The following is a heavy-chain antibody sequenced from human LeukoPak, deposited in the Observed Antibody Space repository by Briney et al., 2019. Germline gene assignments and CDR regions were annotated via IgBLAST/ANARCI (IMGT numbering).Heavy chain of an antibody. Sequence: PGGSLRLSCAASGFTFSTYWMSWVRQAPGKGLERVASIKQDGSEKSYVDSLKGRFTISRDNAKNSLYLEMNSLRAEDTAVYYCARRASRALYCWGQGTLVTVSS. CDR3: ARRASRALYC. J-gene: IGHJ4*02. CDR1: GFTFSTYW. CDR2: IKQDGSEK. V-gene: IGHV3-7*01. D-gene: IGHD5-12*01.